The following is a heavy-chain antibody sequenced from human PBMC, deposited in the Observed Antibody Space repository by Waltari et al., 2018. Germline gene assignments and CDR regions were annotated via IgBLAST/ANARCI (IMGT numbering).Heavy chain of an antibody. CDR1: GFTFSSYG. Sequence: QVQLVESGGGVVQPGGSLRLSCAASGFTFSSYGMHWVRQAPGKGLEWVAFIRYDGSNKYYADSVKGRFTISRDNSKNKLYLQMNSLRAEDTAVYYCAKSYSSSWYYYYYYMDVWGKGTTVTVSS. V-gene: IGHV3-30*02. D-gene: IGHD6-13*01. CDR2: IRYDGSNK. J-gene: IGHJ6*03. CDR3: AKSYSSSWYYYYYYMDV.